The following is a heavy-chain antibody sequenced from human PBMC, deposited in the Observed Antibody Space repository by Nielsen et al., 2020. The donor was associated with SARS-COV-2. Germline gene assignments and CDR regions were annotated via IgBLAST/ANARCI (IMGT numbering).Heavy chain of an antibody. CDR1: GFPFMRYA. J-gene: IGHJ6*02. Sequence: GESLKISCAASGFPFMRYAMSWVRQAPGKGLEWVSSIGAIDGSTNYADSVKGRFTISRDNVKNSLYLQLSSLSAEDTAVYFCARSPFHRSSWYSMDVWGQGTTVTVSS. CDR2: IGAIDGST. V-gene: IGHV3-23*01. D-gene: IGHD6-13*01. CDR3: ARSPFHRSSWYSMDV.